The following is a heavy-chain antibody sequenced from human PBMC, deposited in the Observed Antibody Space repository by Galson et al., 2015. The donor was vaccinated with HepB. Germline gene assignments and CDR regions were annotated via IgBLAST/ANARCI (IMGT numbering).Heavy chain of an antibody. Sequence: SLRLSCAASGFTFSSYSMNWVRQAPGKGLEWVSSISSSSSYIYYADSVRGRFTISRDNAKNSLYLQMNSLRAEDTAVYYCARGPRKLRGGNWFDPWGQGTLVTVSS. D-gene: IGHD1-7*01. CDR1: GFTFSSYS. CDR2: ISSSSSYI. V-gene: IGHV3-21*01. CDR3: ARGPRKLRGGNWFDP. J-gene: IGHJ5*02.